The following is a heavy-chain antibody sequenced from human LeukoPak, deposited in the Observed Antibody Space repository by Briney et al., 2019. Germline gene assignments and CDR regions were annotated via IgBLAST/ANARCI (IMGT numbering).Heavy chain of an antibody. CDR2: ISSSGSST. V-gene: IGHV3-48*03. D-gene: IGHD3-22*01. Sequence: PGGSLRLSCAASGFTFNSYERNWVRQAPGRGLEWVSYISSSGSSTQYADSVKGRFTISRDNAKNSLYLQMNSLRAEDTAVYYCARDSDSSGLDAFDIWGQGTLVTVSS. J-gene: IGHJ3*02. CDR3: ARDSDSSGLDAFDI. CDR1: GFTFNSYE.